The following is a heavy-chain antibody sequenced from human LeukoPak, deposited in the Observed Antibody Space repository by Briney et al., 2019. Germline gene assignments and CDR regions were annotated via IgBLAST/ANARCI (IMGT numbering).Heavy chain of an antibody. V-gene: IGHV1-69*04. CDR3: ARAGRGSYLLFDY. CDR2: IIPILGIA. Sequence: SVKVSCKASGGTFSSYAISWVRQAPGQGLEWMGRIIPILGIANYAQKFQGRVTITADKSTSTAYMELSSLRSEDTAVYYCARAGRGSYLLFDYWGQGTLVTVSS. CDR1: GGTFSSYA. D-gene: IGHD1-26*01. J-gene: IGHJ4*02.